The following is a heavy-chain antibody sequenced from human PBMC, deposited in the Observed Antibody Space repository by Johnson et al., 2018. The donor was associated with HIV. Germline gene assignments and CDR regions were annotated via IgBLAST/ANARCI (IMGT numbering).Heavy chain of an antibody. CDR2: IKSETDDGTT. V-gene: IGHV3-15*06. Sequence: VQLVESGGGLVQPGGSLRLSCAASGFTVSSNYMSWVRQAPGKGLEWVGRIKSETDDGTTHYFAPVKGRFIISRDDSKNTLYLQMNSLRAEDTAVYYCAGGYGSGSGDAFDIWGQGTMVTVSS. CDR1: GFTVSSNY. D-gene: IGHD3-10*01. CDR3: AGGYGSGSGDAFDI. J-gene: IGHJ3*02.